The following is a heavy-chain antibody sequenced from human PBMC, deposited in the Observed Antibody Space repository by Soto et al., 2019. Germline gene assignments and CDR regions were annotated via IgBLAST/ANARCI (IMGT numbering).Heavy chain of an antibody. CDR1: GFTFSSYA. D-gene: IGHD2-2*01. J-gene: IGHJ4*02. CDR3: AKDLTSTSRTPEL. Sequence: GGSLRLSCAASGFTFSSYAMSWVRQAPGKGLEWVSAISDSGGSTYYADSMKGRFTISRDNSKNTLYLQMNSLRAEDTAIYYCAKDLTSTSRTPELWGQGTLVTVSS. CDR2: ISDSGGST. V-gene: IGHV3-23*01.